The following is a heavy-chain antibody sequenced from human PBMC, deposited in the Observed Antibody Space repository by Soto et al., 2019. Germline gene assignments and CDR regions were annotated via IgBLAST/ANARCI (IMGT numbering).Heavy chain of an antibody. D-gene: IGHD5-12*01. Sequence: QVQLQESGPGLVKPSETLSLTCTVSGGSISSYYWSWIRQPPGKGLEWIGYIYYSGTTNYNPSLKSRVTISVDTSKDQFSLKLSSVTAADTALYYCARDQYSGYDRGAFDIWGQGTMVTVSS. CDR3: ARDQYSGYDRGAFDI. V-gene: IGHV4-59*01. J-gene: IGHJ3*02. CDR2: IYYSGTT. CDR1: GGSISSYY.